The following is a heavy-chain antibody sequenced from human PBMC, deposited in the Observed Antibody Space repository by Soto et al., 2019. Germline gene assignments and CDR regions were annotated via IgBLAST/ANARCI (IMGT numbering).Heavy chain of an antibody. J-gene: IGHJ4*02. D-gene: IGHD6-19*01. V-gene: IGHV6-1*01. CDR3: ARGYSTGWYYFDY. Sequence: RSQTLSLTCVISGDSVSSNIATWGLIRQSPSRGLEWLGRTYYRSRWFNDYAVSVKSRITINPDTSKNQFSLQPNSVSPEDTAVYYCARGYSTGWYYFDYWGQGTLVTVSS. CDR1: GDSVSSNIAT. CDR2: TYYRSRWFN.